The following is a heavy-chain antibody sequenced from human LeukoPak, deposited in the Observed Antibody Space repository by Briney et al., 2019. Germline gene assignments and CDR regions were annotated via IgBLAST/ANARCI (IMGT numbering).Heavy chain of an antibody. CDR2: ISGSGGST. J-gene: IGHJ4*02. Sequence: GGSLRLSCAASGFTFSSYAMSWVRQAPGKGLEWVSAISGSGGSTYYADSVKGRFTISRDNSKNTLYLQMNSLRAEDTAVYYRAKAKQEAYYFDYWGQGTLVTVSS. CDR3: AKAKQEAYYFDY. V-gene: IGHV3-23*01. CDR1: GFTFSSYA. D-gene: IGHD1/OR15-1a*01.